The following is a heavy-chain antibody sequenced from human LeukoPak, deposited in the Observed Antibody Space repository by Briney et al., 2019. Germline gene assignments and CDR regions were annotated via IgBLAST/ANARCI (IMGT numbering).Heavy chain of an antibody. J-gene: IGHJ4*02. Sequence: PSGTLSLTCAVSGYSISSGYYWGWIRQPPGKGLEWIGSIYHSGSTYYNPSLKSRVTVSVDTPKNQFSLKLSTVTAADTAVYYCARVTMIVASDAFDYWGQGTLVTVSS. CDR3: ARVTMIVASDAFDY. CDR2: IYHSGST. D-gene: IGHD3-22*01. CDR1: GYSISSGYY. V-gene: IGHV4-38-2*01.